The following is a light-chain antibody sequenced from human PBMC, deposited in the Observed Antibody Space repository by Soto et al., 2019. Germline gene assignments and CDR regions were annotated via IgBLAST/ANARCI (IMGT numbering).Light chain of an antibody. CDR1: SSDVGGYNY. J-gene: IGLJ1*01. CDR3: SSYTSSSIDYV. V-gene: IGLV2-14*01. Sequence: QSALTQPASASGSPGQSITISCTGTSSDVGGYNYVPWYQQHPGKAPKLMIYEVSNRPSGVSNRFSGSKSGNTASLTISGLQAEDEADYYCSSYTSSSIDYVFGTGTKVTVL. CDR2: EVS.